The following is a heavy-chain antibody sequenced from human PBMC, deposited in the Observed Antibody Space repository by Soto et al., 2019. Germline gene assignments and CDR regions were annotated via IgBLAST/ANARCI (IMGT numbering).Heavy chain of an antibody. J-gene: IGHJ4*02. CDR1: GYTFSSYD. V-gene: IGHV1-8*01. CDR2: MNPNSGNT. Sequence: ASVRVSCKASGYTFSSYDINWVRQATGQGLEWMGWMNPNSGNTGYAQKFQGRVTMTRSTSISTAYMELSSLRSEDTAVYYCARGGWYNCNDEEFDYWGQGTLVTVSS. D-gene: IGHD1-1*01. CDR3: ARGGWYNCNDEEFDY.